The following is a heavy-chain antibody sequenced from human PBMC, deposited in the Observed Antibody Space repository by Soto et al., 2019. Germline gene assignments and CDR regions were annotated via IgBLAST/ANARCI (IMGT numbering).Heavy chain of an antibody. V-gene: IGHV3-23*01. CDR3: AHRTGFDY. CDR1: GYTFSSFD. J-gene: IGHJ4*02. CDR2: ISGSGGGT. Sequence: EVQLWESGGGLVQPGGSLRLSCAVSGYTFSSFDMSWVRQAPGKGLEWVSTISGSGGGTNYADSVKGRFTISRDISTYTVYLQMNNLRAEDTAVYYCAHRTGFDYWGQGALVTVSS.